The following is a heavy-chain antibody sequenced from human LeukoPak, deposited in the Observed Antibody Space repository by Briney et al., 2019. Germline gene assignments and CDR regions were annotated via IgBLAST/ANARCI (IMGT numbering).Heavy chain of an antibody. CDR2: ISSSGTI. D-gene: IGHD4-17*01. CDR1: GFTFSSYS. Sequence: GGSLRLSCAASGFTFSSYSMNWVRQAPGKGLEWVSYISSSGTIYYADSVKGRFTISRDNAKNSLYLQMNSLRAEDTAVYYCARESDYGDYSFDYWGQGTLVTVSS. V-gene: IGHV3-48*01. J-gene: IGHJ4*02. CDR3: ARESDYGDYSFDY.